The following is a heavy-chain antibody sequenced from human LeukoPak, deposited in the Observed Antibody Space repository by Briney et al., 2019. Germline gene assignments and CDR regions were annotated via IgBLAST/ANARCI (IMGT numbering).Heavy chain of an antibody. V-gene: IGHV3-21*01. CDR2: ISSSSSYI. CDR1: GFTFTSYS. Sequence: GGSLRLSCAASGFTFTSYSMNWVRQAPGKGLEWVSSISSSSSYIYYADSVKGRFTISRDNAKNLLYLQMNSLRAEDTAVYYCARDGPAELRFLEWLPYHYYGMDVWGQGTTVTVSS. CDR3: ARDGPAELRFLEWLPYHYYGMDV. J-gene: IGHJ6*02. D-gene: IGHD3-3*01.